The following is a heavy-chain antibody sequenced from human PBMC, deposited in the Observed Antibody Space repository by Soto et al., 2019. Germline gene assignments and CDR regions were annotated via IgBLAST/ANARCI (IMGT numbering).Heavy chain of an antibody. CDR2: ISYDGSNK. CDR1: GFTFSSYA. D-gene: IGHD6-19*01. Sequence: QVQLVESGGGVVQPGRSLRLSCAASGFTFSSYAMHWVRQAPGKGLEWVAVISYDGSNKYYADSVKGRFTISRDNSKNTLYLQMNSLRAEDTAVYYCAPSSGWDAELDYWGQGTLVTVSS. V-gene: IGHV3-30-3*01. J-gene: IGHJ4*02. CDR3: APSSGWDAELDY.